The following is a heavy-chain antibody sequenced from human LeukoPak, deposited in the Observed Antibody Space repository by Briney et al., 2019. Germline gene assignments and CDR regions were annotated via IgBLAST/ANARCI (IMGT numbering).Heavy chain of an antibody. V-gene: IGHV4-59*12. J-gene: IGHJ4*02. Sequence: SETLSLTCTVSGGSISSYYWSWIRQPPGKGLEWIGYIYYSGSTYYNPSLKSRVTISVDTSKNQFSLKLSSVTAADTAVYYCARGLPQKPLDTAMVTDYWGQGTLVTVSS. D-gene: IGHD5-18*01. CDR2: IYYSGST. CDR3: ARGLPQKPLDTAMVTDY. CDR1: GGSISSYY.